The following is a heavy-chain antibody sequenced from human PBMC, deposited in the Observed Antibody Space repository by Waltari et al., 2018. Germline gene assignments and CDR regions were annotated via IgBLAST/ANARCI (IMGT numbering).Heavy chain of an antibody. CDR2: IYHSGST. CDR1: GYSISSGYY. Sequence: QVQLQESGPGLVKPSETLSLTCAVSGYSISSGYYWGWIRQPPGKGLEWIGSIYHSGSTYYNPSLKSRVTISVDTSKNQFSLKLSSVTAADTAVYYCARRAPGGGMDVWGQGTTVTVSS. D-gene: IGHD3-10*01. V-gene: IGHV4-38-2*01. CDR3: ARRAPGGGMDV. J-gene: IGHJ6*02.